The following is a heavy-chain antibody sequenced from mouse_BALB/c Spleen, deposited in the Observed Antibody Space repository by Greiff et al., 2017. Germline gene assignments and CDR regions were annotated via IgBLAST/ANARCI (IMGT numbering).Heavy chain of an antibody. J-gene: IGHJ3*01. CDR3: ARGGLTFFAY. CDR1: GYTFTSYW. V-gene: IGHV1-87*01. Sequence: VQRVESGAELARPGASVKLSCKASGYTFTSYWMQWVKQRPGQGLEWIGAIYPGDGDTRYTQKFKGKATLTADKSSSTAYMQLSSLASEDSAVYYCARGGLTFFAYWGQGTLVTVSA. D-gene: IGHD3-1*01. CDR2: IYPGDGDT.